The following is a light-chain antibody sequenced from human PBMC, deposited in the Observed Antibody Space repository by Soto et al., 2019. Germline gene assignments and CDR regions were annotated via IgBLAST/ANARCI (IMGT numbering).Light chain of an antibody. J-gene: IGKJ1*01. CDR3: QQYDDLPT. CDR1: QDISDF. V-gene: IGKV1-33*01. CDR2: EAS. Sequence: DIQLTQSPSSLSASVGDRVTITCQASQDISDFLNWYQQKPGKAPTLVIYEASNLEKGVPSRFSGSGFGTDFALTITSLQPEDFATYYCQQYDDLPTFGQGTKLEIK.